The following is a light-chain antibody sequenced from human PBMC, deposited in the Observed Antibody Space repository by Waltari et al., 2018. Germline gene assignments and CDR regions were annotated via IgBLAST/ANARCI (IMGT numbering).Light chain of an antibody. CDR3: QHTYTFPIT. CDR2: AAS. Sequence: IQMTQSSSYVSASVGDRDTRTCRASEDISIWLAWFQQKPGMAPKFLIYAASILESGVPSRFSGNGSGTDFALSISGLQPEDFATYFCQHTYTFPITFGQGTRLDIK. V-gene: IGKV1-12*01. CDR1: EDISIW. J-gene: IGKJ5*01.